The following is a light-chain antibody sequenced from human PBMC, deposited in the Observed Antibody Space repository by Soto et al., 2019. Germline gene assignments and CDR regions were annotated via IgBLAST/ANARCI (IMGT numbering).Light chain of an antibody. CDR2: GAS. V-gene: IGKV3-20*01. CDR1: RSVSSSF. CDR3: QQYDTSPPLYT. Sequence: EIVLTQSPGTLSLSPGGRATLSCRASRSVSSSFLAWYQQKPGQAPRLLIYGASSRATGIPDRFSGSGSGTDFTLTISRLEPEDFAVYYCQQYDTSPPLYTFGQGTKLEIK. J-gene: IGKJ2*01.